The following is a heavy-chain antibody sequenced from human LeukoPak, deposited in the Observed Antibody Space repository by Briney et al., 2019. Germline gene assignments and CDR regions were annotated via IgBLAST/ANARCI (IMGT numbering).Heavy chain of an antibody. CDR1: GGTFSSYA. D-gene: IGHD3-22*01. CDR2: IIPIFGTA. Sequence: EASVKVSCKASGGTFSSYAISWVRQAPGQGLEWMGGIIPIFGTANYAQKFQGRVTITADESTSTAYMELSSLRSEDTAVYYCARARSGYYEQELDYWGQGTLVTVSS. V-gene: IGHV1-69*13. J-gene: IGHJ4*02. CDR3: ARARSGYYEQELDY.